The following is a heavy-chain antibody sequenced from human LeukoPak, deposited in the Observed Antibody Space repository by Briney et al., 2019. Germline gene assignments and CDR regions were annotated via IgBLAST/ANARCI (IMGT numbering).Heavy chain of an antibody. V-gene: IGHV3-23*01. CDR3: ARDPPHYDILTGPY. D-gene: IGHD3-9*01. CDR1: GFTFSSYA. CDR2: ISGSGGST. J-gene: IGHJ4*02. Sequence: PGGSLRLSCAASGFTFSSYAMSWVRQAPGKGLEWVSAISGSGGSTYYADSVKGRFTISRDNAKNSLYLQMNSLRAEDTAVYYCARDPPHYDILTGPYWGQGTLVTVSS.